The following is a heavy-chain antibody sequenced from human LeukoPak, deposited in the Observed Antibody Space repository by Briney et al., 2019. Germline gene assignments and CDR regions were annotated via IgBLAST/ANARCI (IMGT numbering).Heavy chain of an antibody. V-gene: IGHV4-34*01. CDR2: INHSGST. CDR1: GGSFSGYY. J-gene: IGHJ6*02. D-gene: IGHD2-15*01. CDR3: ARGPVVVAATPYYYYGMGV. Sequence: SETLSLTCAVYGGSFSGYYWSWIRQPPGKGLEWIGEINHSGSTNYNPSLKSRVTISVDTSKNQFSLKLSSVTTADTAVYYCARGPVVVAATPYYYYGMGVWGQGTTVTVSS.